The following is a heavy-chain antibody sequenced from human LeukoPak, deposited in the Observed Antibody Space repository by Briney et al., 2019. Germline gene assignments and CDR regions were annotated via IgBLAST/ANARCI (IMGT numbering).Heavy chain of an antibody. CDR2: IYYSGST. V-gene: IGHV4-59*01. CDR1: GGSISSYY. Sequence: SETLSLTCTVSGGSISSYYWSWIRQPPGKGLEWIGYIYYSGSTNYNPSLKSRVTISVDTSKNQFSLKLSSVTAADTAVYYCARVGTYYDFWSGYYNSHYFDYWGQGTLVTVSS. J-gene: IGHJ4*02. CDR3: ARVGTYYDFWSGYYNSHYFDY. D-gene: IGHD3-3*01.